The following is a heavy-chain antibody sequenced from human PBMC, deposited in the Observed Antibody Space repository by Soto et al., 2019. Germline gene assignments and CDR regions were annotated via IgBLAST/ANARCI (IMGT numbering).Heavy chain of an antibody. J-gene: IGHJ5*02. V-gene: IGHV4-34*02. CDR3: ATRITGFGLLIPPFDP. Sequence: QVHLQQWGAGLLKPSETLSLTCAVYGGSVNGYYWNWIRQPPGKGLEWIGEINHTGGTHYNPSLKSRVTMSVDTSKNQFSLRLSSVTAADTAIDYCATRITGFGLLIPPFDPWGQGTQVTVSS. CDR2: INHTGGT. D-gene: IGHD3-3*01. CDR1: GGSVNGYY.